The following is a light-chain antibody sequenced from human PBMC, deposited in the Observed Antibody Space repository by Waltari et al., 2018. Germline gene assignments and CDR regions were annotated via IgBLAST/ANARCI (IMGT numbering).Light chain of an antibody. CDR3: QQYNNWPPGTT. CDR1: QSVSIN. Sequence: IVMTQSPATLSVSPGERATLSCRAIQSVSINLAWYQQKPGQAPRLLILGASTRATGVPARFSGSGSGTEFTLTISSLQYEDFAVYYCQQYNNWPPGTTFGQGTKVEIK. V-gene: IGKV3-15*01. J-gene: IGKJ1*01. CDR2: GAS.